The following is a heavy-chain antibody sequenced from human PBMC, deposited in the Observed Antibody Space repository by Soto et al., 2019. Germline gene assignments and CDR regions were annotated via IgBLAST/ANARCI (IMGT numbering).Heavy chain of an antibody. J-gene: IGHJ4*02. V-gene: IGHV4-59*01. D-gene: IGHD1-26*01. CDR2: IYYSGST. CDR1: GGSISSYY. Sequence: QVQLQESGPGLVKPSETLSLTCTVSGGSISSYYWSWIRQPQGKGLEWIGYIYYSGSTNYNPSLKSRVTISVDTSKNQFSLKLSSVTAADTAVYYCARRRWSYYFDYWGQGTLVTVSS. CDR3: ARRRWSYYFDY.